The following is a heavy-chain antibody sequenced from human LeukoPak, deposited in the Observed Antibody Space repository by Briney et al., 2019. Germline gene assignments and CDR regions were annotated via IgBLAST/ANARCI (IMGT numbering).Heavy chain of an antibody. CDR1: GGTFSSYA. Sequence: ASVKVSCKASGGTFSSYAISWVRQAPGQGLEWMGGIIPIFGTANYAQKFQGRVTITADKSTSTAYMELSSLRSEDTAVYYCARDLKGGSYFDYWGQGTLVTVSS. CDR3: ARDLKGGSYFDY. CDR2: IIPIFGTA. J-gene: IGHJ4*02. D-gene: IGHD1-26*01. V-gene: IGHV1-69*06.